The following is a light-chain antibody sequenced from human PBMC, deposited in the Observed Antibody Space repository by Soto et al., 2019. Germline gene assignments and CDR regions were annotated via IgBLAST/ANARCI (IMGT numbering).Light chain of an antibody. CDR3: AAWDDSLSDV. CDR2: RNN. Sequence: QSVLTQPPSASGTPGQRVTISCSGSSSNIGSNYVYWYQQLPGPAPKLLIYRNNQRPSGVPDRFSGSKSGTSASLAISGLRSEDEADYYCAAWDDSLSDVFGGGTKLPVL. CDR1: SSNIGSNY. V-gene: IGLV1-47*01. J-gene: IGLJ2*01.